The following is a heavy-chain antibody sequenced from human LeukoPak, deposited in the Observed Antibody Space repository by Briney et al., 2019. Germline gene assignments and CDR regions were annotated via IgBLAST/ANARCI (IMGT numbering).Heavy chain of an antibody. D-gene: IGHD6-19*01. CDR2: IFYGGNT. Sequence: GGSLRLSCAASGFIVSSNYMSWVRQTAGKGLEWVSTIFYGGNTFCADSVKGRFTISRDNSKNTLFLQMNSLRAEDTAVYYCARDGIPMVGTPFDYWGQGTLVTVSS. J-gene: IGHJ4*02. V-gene: IGHV3-53*01. CDR1: GFIVSSNY. CDR3: ARDGIPMVGTPFDY.